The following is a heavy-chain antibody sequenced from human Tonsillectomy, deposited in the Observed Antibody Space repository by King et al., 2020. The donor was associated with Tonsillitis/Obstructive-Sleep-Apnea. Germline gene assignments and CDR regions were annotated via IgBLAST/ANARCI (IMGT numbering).Heavy chain of an antibody. D-gene: IGHD3-9*01. CDR3: ARGDILTGYYGSTDFDY. V-gene: IGHV4-34*01. CDR1: GGSFSDYY. Sequence: VQLQQWGAGLLKPSETLSLTCAVYGGSFSDYYWSWIRQPPGKGLEWIGEINPSGRTNYNPSLTSRVTMLVDTSKNQFSLKLNSVTAADTAVYYCARGDILTGYYGSTDFDYWGQGTLVTVSS. CDR2: INPSGRT. J-gene: IGHJ4*02.